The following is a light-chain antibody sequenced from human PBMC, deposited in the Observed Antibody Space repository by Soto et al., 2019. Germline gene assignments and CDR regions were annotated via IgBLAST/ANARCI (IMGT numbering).Light chain of an antibody. V-gene: IGLV2-14*01. CDR3: SSYTISSTYV. Sequence: QSVLAQPASGSGSPGQSIAISCTGTTRDVGGYNYVSWYQQHPGKAPKLLINDVSNRPSGVSSRFSGSKSGNTASLTISGLQAEDEADYYCSSYTISSTYVFGTGTKVTVL. CDR2: DVS. J-gene: IGLJ1*01. CDR1: TRDVGGYNY.